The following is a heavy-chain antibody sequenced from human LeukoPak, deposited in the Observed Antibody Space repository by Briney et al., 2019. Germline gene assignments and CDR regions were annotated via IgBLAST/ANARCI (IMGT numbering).Heavy chain of an antibody. D-gene: IGHD3-10*01. CDR3: ARQGPMVRGAVWYFDL. V-gene: IGHV5-51*01. CDR2: TYPGDSDT. CDR1: GYSFTNYW. Sequence: GESLKISCKGSGYSFTNYWIGWVRQMPGKGLEWMGITYPGDSDTRYSPSFQGQVTISADKSISTAYLQWSSLKASDTAMYYCARQGPMVRGAVWYFDLWGRGTLVTVSS. J-gene: IGHJ2*01.